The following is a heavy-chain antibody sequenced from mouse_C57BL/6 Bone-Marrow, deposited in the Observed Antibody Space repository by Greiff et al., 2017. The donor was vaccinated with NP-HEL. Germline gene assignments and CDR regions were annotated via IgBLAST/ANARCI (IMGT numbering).Heavy chain of an antibody. CDR3: ARRYPDAMDY. Sequence: DVMLVESGGGLVQPGGSLKLSCAASGFTFSDYYMYWVRQTPEKRLEWVAYISNGGGSTYYPDTVKGRFTISRDNAKNTLYLQMSRLKSEDTAMYYCARRYPDAMDYWGQGTSVTVSS. D-gene: IGHD2-12*01. CDR2: ISNGGGST. CDR1: GFTFSDYY. V-gene: IGHV5-12*01. J-gene: IGHJ4*01.